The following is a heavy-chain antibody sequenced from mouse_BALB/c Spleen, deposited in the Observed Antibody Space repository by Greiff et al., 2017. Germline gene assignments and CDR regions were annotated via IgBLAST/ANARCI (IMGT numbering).Heavy chain of an antibody. CDR1: GFTFSSYT. J-gene: IGHJ2*01. CDR2: ISSGGSYT. D-gene: IGHD2-3*01. Sequence: EVQVVESGGGLVKPGGSLKLSCAASGFTFSSYTMSWVRQTPEKRLEWVATISSGGSYTYYPDSVKGRFTISRDNAKNTLYLQMSSLKSEDTAMYYCTRADGYYGDYWGQGTTLTVSS. V-gene: IGHV5-6-4*01. CDR3: TRADGYYGDY.